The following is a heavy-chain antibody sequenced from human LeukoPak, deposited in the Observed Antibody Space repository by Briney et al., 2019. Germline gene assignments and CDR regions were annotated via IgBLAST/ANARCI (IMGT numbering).Heavy chain of an antibody. CDR3: ARAQYCSGGSCYGDY. CDR1: GFTVSSNY. J-gene: IGHJ4*02. V-gene: IGHV3-66*01. Sequence: GGSLRLSCAASGFTVSSNYMSWVRQAPGKGLEWVSVIYSGGSTYYADSVKGRFTISRDNSKNTLYLQMNSLRAEDTAVYYCARAQYCSGGSCYGDYWGQGTLVTVSS. D-gene: IGHD2-15*01. CDR2: IYSGGST.